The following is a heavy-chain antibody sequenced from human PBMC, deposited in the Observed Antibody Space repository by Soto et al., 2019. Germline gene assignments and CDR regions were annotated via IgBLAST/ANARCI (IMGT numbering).Heavy chain of an antibody. CDR3: ARTSMVRGGYYYYYGMDV. Sequence: PGESLKISCKGSGYSFTSYWIGWVRQMPGKGLEWMGIIYPGDSDTRYSPSFQGQVTISADKSISTAYLQWSSLKASDTAMYYCARTSMVRGGYYYYYGMDVWGQGITVTVSS. J-gene: IGHJ6*02. CDR2: IYPGDSDT. V-gene: IGHV5-51*01. CDR1: GYSFTSYW. D-gene: IGHD3-10*01.